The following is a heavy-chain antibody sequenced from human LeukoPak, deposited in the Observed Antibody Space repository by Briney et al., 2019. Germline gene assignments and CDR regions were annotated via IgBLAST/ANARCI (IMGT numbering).Heavy chain of an antibody. Sequence: GGPLRLSCAASGFTFSSYAMSWVRQAPGKRLEWVSAISGSGGSTYYADSVKGRFTISRDNSKNTLYLQMNSLRAEDTAVYYCAKDGDGYNYGDAFDIWGQGTMVTVSS. CDR3: AKDGDGYNYGDAFDI. J-gene: IGHJ3*02. CDR2: ISGSGGST. CDR1: GFTFSSYA. D-gene: IGHD5-24*01. V-gene: IGHV3-23*01.